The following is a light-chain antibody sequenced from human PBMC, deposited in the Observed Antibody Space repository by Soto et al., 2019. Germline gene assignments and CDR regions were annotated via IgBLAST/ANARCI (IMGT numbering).Light chain of an antibody. V-gene: IGLV2-14*01. CDR2: DVS. CDR1: SSDVGGYNY. CDR3: SSYTRSSTVV. J-gene: IGLJ2*01. Sequence: QSALTQPASVSGSPGQSITISCTGNSSDVGGYNYVSWYQQHPGKAPKLMIYDVSNRPSGVSNRFSGSKSGNTASLTISGLQAEDEADYYCSSYTRSSTVVFGGGTQLTVL.